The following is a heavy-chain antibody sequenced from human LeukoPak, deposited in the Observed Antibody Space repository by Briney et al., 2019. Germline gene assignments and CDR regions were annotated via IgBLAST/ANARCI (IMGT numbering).Heavy chain of an antibody. Sequence: SETLSLPCTVSGGSISSYYWSWIRQPPGKGLEWIGYIYYSGSTNYNPSLKSRVTISVDTSKNQFSLKLSSVTAADTAVYYCARLVRDAFDIWGQGTMVTVSS. CDR1: GGSISSYY. J-gene: IGHJ3*02. CDR3: ARLVRDAFDI. CDR2: IYYSGST. D-gene: IGHD4/OR15-4a*01. V-gene: IGHV4-59*01.